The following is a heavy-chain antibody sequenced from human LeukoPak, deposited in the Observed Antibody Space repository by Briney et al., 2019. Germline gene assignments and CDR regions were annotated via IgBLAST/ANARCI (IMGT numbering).Heavy chain of an antibody. CDR2: IIPISGAA. V-gene: IGHV1-69*13. J-gene: IGHJ3*02. Sequence: ASVKVSCKAVGDTFSIYGISWVRQAPGQGLEWMGGIIPISGAAEYAQKFQGRVTITADEPTTTAYMELTSLTSDDTAVYYCARDDGYNTPLDAFDIWGQGTMVTVSS. CDR1: GDTFSIYG. D-gene: IGHD5-24*01. CDR3: ARDDGYNTPLDAFDI.